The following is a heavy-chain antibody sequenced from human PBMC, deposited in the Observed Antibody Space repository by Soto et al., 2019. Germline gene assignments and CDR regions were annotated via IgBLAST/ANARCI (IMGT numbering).Heavy chain of an antibody. V-gene: IGHV1-3*01. J-gene: IGHJ4*02. Sequence: QVQLVQSGAEVKKPGASVKVSCKASGYTFTSYAMHWVRQAPGQRLERMGWINAGNGNTKYSQKFQGRVTITRDTSASTAYMEVSSLRSEDTAVYYCARDLWRGGIAVAGYPLDYWGQGTLVTVSS. CDR2: INAGNGNT. CDR1: GYTFTSYA. D-gene: IGHD6-19*01. CDR3: ARDLWRGGIAVAGYPLDY.